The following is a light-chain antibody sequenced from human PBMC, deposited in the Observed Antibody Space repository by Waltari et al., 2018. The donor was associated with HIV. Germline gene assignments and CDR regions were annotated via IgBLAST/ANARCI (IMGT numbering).Light chain of an antibody. CDR1: QDINNY. J-gene: IGKJ4*01. CDR2: DAS. CDR3: QQYDNLLT. V-gene: IGKV1-33*01. Sequence: DIQMTQSSSSMSASVGDRVTITCQASQDINNYLNWYQQKPGKAPKLLIYDASNLETGVPSRFSGSGSGTDFTFTISSLQSEDIATYYCQQYDNLLTFGGGTKVELK.